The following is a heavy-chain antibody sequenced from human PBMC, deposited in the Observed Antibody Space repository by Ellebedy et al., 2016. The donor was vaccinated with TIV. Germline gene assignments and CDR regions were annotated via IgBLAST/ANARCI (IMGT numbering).Heavy chain of an antibody. Sequence: GESLKISCAASGFTFSSYSMNWVRQAPGKGLEWVSCISSSGTYIYYADSLKGRFTISRDSAKNSLYLQMNSLRAEDTAVYYCARREWELGMDVWGQGTTVTVSS. D-gene: IGHD1-26*01. CDR1: GFTFSSYS. CDR2: ISSSGTYI. V-gene: IGHV3-21*01. CDR3: ARREWELGMDV. J-gene: IGHJ6*02.